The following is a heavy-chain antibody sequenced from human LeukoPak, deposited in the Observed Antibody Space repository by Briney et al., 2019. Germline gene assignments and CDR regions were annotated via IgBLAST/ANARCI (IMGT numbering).Heavy chain of an antibody. CDR3: AKDGAVAGTFDY. D-gene: IGHD6-19*01. Sequence: GGSLRLSCAASGFIFSSYAMSWVRQAPGKGLEWVSAISGSGGSTYYADSVKGRFTISRDNSKNTLYLQMNSLRAEDTAVYYCAKDGAVAGTFDYWGQGTLVTVSS. V-gene: IGHV3-23*01. CDR2: ISGSGGST. J-gene: IGHJ4*02. CDR1: GFIFSSYA.